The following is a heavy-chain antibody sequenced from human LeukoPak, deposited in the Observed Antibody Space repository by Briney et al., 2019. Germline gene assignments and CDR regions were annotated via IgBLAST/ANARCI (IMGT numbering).Heavy chain of an antibody. CDR3: ARGLLSGGNWFDP. V-gene: IGHV4-34*01. D-gene: IGHD3-3*01. CDR1: GGSFSGYY. Sequence: SETLSLTCAVYGGSFSGYYWSWIRQPPGKGLEWIGEINHSGSTNYNPSLKSRVTISVDTSKNQVSLKMSSVTAADTAVYYCARGLLSGGNWFDPWGQGTLVTVSS. J-gene: IGHJ5*02. CDR2: INHSGST.